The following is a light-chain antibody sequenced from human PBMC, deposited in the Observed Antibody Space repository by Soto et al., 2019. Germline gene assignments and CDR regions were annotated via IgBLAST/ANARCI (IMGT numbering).Light chain of an antibody. J-gene: IGKJ5*01. Sequence: IQLTQSPSSLSASIGDRVTITCRASQGISNSLVWYQQKPGKAPKLLIYIASTLQSGVPPRFSGSGFGTDLTLTISSLQPEDFATYYCQQLDSYPLTFGQGTRLQIK. CDR1: QGISNS. CDR2: IAS. CDR3: QQLDSYPLT. V-gene: IGKV1-9*01.